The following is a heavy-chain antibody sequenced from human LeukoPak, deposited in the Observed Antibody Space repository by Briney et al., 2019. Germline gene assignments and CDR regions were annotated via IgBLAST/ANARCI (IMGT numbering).Heavy chain of an antibody. Sequence: ASVEVSCKASGYTFTDYYMHWVRQAPGQGLEWMGWINPNSGGTNYAQKFQGRVTMTRDTSISTAYMELSRLRSDDTAVYYCARGETAKYDFWSGYYNYYYYYMDVWGKGTTVTVSS. CDR1: GYTFTDYY. V-gene: IGHV1-2*02. D-gene: IGHD3-3*01. J-gene: IGHJ6*03. CDR3: ARGETAKYDFWSGYYNYYYYYMDV. CDR2: INPNSGGT.